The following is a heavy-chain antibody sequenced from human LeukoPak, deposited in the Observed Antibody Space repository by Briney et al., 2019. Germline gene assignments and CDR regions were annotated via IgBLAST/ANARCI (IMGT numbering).Heavy chain of an antibody. D-gene: IGHD3-22*01. V-gene: IGHV1-18*01. Sequence: GASVKVSCKASGYTFTSYGISWVRQAPGQGLEWMGWISAYNGNTNYAQKLQGRVTMTTDTSTSTAYMELRSLRSDDTAVYYCASATYYYDSSGYSPRYYFDYWGQGTLVTVSS. CDR3: ASATYYYDSSGYSPRYYFDY. CDR2: ISAYNGNT. CDR1: GYTFTSYG. J-gene: IGHJ4*02.